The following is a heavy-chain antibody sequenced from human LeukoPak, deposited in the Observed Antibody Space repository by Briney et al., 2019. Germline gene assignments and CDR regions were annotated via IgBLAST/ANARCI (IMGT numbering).Heavy chain of an antibody. D-gene: IGHD5-18*01. CDR1: GGSISGYY. J-gene: IGHJ4*02. CDR3: ARDADTAMAFDY. Sequence: SETLSLTCTVSGGSISGYYWSWIRQPPGKGLEWIGYIYYSGSTNYNPSLKSRVTISVDTSKNQFSLKLSSVTAADTAVYYCARDADTAMAFDYWGQGTLVTVSS. V-gene: IGHV4-59*01. CDR2: IYYSGST.